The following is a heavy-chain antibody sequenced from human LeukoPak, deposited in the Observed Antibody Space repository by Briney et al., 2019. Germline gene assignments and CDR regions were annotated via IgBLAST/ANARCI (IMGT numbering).Heavy chain of an antibody. CDR1: GFTFSSYE. CDR2: ISSSGSTI. D-gene: IGHD2-2*01. J-gene: IGHJ4*02. V-gene: IGHV3-48*03. CDR3: ARGRVHIVVVPAASRTPHFDY. Sequence: GGSLRLSCAASGFTFSSYEMNWVRQAPGKGLEWVSYISSSGSTIYYADSVKGRFTISRDNAKNSLYLQMNSLRAEDTAVYFCARGRVHIVVVPAASRTPHFDYWGQGTLLVTVSS.